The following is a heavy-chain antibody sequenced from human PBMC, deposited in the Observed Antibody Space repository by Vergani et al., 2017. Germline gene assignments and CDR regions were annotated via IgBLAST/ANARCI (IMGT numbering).Heavy chain of an antibody. D-gene: IGHD5-24*01. J-gene: IGHJ4*02. CDR3: ARDGRWLQLSRDAYFDY. Sequence: EVQLVESGGGLIQPGGSLRLSCAASGFTVSSNYMSWVRQAPGKGLEWVSVIYSGGSTYYADSVKGRFTISRDNAKNSLYLQMNSLRAEDTAVYYCARDGRWLQLSRDAYFDYWGQGTLVTVSS. V-gene: IGHV3-53*01. CDR2: IYSGGST. CDR1: GFTVSSNY.